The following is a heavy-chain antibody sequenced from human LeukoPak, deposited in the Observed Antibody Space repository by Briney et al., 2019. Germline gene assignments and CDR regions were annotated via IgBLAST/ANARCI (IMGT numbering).Heavy chain of an antibody. D-gene: IGHD3-3*01. CDR3: AKVRRRDSKSPGDARVDY. CDR1: GFSFSTYA. J-gene: IGHJ4*02. Sequence: PGGSLRLSCAAPGFSFSTYAMSWVRQAPGKGLEWVSGVSGSGGNTDYSDSVKGRFTISRDNPDNTVYLQLNSLRVEDTALYYCAKVRRRDSKSPGDARVDYWGQGTLVTVPS. CDR2: VSGSGGNT. V-gene: IGHV3-23*01.